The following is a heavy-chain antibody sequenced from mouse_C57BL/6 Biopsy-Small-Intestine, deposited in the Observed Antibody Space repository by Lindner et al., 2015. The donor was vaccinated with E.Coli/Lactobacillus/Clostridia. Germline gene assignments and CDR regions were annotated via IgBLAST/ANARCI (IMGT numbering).Heavy chain of an antibody. V-gene: IGHV1-82*01. D-gene: IGHD2-5*01. Sequence: VQLQESGPELVKPWASVKISCKASGYIFSNSWIIWVKQRPGEGLVWIGWIYPGDGGTNYSGKFKGKATLTADRSSSTAYMQLTSLTSEDSAVYFCARYSNYNFDHWGQGTTLTVSS. CDR1: GYIFSNSW. CDR3: ARYSNYNFDH. CDR2: IYPGDGGT. J-gene: IGHJ2*01.